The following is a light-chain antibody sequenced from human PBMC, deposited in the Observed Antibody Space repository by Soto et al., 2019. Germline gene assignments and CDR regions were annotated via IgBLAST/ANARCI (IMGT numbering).Light chain of an antibody. J-gene: IGKJ5*01. CDR3: QQYGSSPLIS. CDR1: QSISNY. CDR2: GAS. Sequence: EIVLTQSPGTLSLSLGERATLSCRASQSISNYLAWYQQKPGQAPRLLICGASKRATGIPDRFSGSGSGRDFTLTISGLEPEDFAVYYCQQYGSSPLISFGQGTRLEIK. V-gene: IGKV3-20*01.